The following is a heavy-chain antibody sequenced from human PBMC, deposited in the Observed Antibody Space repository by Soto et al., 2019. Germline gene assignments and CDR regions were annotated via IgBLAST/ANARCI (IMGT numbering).Heavy chain of an antibody. CDR1: GFTFSTFW. CDR3: ARAFEY. Sequence: EVQLVESGGGLVQPGGSLRLSCEASGFTFSTFWMHWVRQAPGKGRVWVSRINSDGSSTNYADSVKGRVTISRDNAKNTRYLQLNSLSSEDTAVYYCARAFEYWGQGTLVTVSS. CDR2: INSDGSST. J-gene: IGHJ4*02. V-gene: IGHV3-74*01.